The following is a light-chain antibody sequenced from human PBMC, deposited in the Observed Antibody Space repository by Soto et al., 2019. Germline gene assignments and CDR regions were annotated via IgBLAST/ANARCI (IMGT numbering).Light chain of an antibody. CDR1: SSDVGGYNY. J-gene: IGLJ2*01. CDR2: DVS. CDR3: CSYAGSYTFYVV. V-gene: IGLV2-11*01. Sequence: QSVLTQPRSVSGSPGQSVTISCTGTSSDVGGYNYVSWYQQHPGKAPKLTIYDVSKRPSGVPDRFSGSKSGNTASLTISGLQAEDEADYYCCSYAGSYTFYVVFGGGTKLTVL.